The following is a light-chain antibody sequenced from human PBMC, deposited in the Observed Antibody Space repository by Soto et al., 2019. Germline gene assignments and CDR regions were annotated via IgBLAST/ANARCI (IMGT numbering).Light chain of an antibody. CDR1: SSSIGAGYD. J-gene: IGLJ7*01. CDR3: QSYDSSLSGSV. V-gene: IGLV1-40*01. CDR2: GNS. Sequence: QSVLRQPPSVSGAPGQRVTISCTGSSSSIGAGYDVHWYQQLPGTAPKLLIYGNSNRPSGVPDRFSGSKSGTSASLAITGLQAEDEADYYCQSYDSSLSGSVFGGGTQLTVL.